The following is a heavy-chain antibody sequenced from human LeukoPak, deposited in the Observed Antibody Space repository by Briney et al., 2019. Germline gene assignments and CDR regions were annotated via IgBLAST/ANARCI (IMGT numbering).Heavy chain of an antibody. CDR2: INHSGST. CDR1: GGSFSGYY. J-gene: IGHJ4*02. Sequence: SETLSLTCAVYGGSFSGYYWSWIRQPPGKGLEWIGEINHSGSTNYSPSLKSRVTISVDTSKNQFSLKLSSVTAADTAVYYCARVVGYSGYELGYYFDYWGQGTLVTVSS. V-gene: IGHV4-34*01. CDR3: ARVVGYSGYELGYYFDY. D-gene: IGHD5-12*01.